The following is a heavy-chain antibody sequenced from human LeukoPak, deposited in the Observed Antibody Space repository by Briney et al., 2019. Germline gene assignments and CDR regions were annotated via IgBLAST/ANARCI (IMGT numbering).Heavy chain of an antibody. CDR1: GYTFTIYG. CDR2: IRANKGNT. V-gene: IGHV1-18*01. D-gene: IGHD6-13*01. Sequence: ASVKVSCKASGYTFTIYGISWVRRAPGQGLEWMGWIRANKGNTNYAQNFQGRVTMTTDTSTSTAYMELRSLRSDDTAVYFCARPRAAPDTYYFDYWGQGTLVTVSS. J-gene: IGHJ4*02. CDR3: ARPRAAPDTYYFDY.